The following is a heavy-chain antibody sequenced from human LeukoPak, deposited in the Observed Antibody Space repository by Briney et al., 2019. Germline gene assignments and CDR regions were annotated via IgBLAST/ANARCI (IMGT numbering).Heavy chain of an antibody. CDR1: GFSFSTYG. D-gene: IGHD6-6*01. CDR2: VWADGDNK. CDR3: TRDSTSREFDL. Sequence: PGGSLRLSCAASGFSFSTYGMHWVRQAPGKGLEWVAVVWADGDNKYYADSVKGRFTISRDNSRYTLYLQMNSLRVEDTAVYFCTRDSTSREFDLWGRGTLVTVS. J-gene: IGHJ2*01. V-gene: IGHV3-33*01.